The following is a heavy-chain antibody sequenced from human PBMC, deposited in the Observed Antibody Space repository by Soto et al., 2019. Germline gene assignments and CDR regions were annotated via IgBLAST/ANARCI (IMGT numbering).Heavy chain of an antibody. J-gene: IGHJ6*02. D-gene: IGHD6-13*01. Sequence: QVQLVESGGGVVQPGRSLRLSCAASGFTFSSYGMHWVRQAPGKGLEWVAVIWYDGSNKYYADSVKGRFTISRDNSKNTLYLQMNSLRAEDTAVYYCARDHIAAAGDGIYYYGMDVWGQGTTVTVSS. CDR3: ARDHIAAAGDGIYYYGMDV. CDR1: GFTFSSYG. CDR2: IWYDGSNK. V-gene: IGHV3-33*01.